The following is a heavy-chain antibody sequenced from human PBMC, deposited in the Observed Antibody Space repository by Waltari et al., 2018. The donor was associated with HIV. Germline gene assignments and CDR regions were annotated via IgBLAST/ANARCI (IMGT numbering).Heavy chain of an antibody. CDR3: VRDDPGYVAIDY. CDR2: LRRDTYEA. V-gene: IGHV3-7*03. J-gene: IGHJ4*02. D-gene: IGHD2-15*01. CDR1: GFDFRRFT. Sequence: LVQSGGGEVQEGGSLVLSCSGSGFDFRRFTLNWVRQTPRRGLEWVASLRRDTYEANYLASVSGRFIISRDNAKSSAYLEMSSLRVEDTATYYCVRDDPGYVAIDYWGQGSQVVVS.